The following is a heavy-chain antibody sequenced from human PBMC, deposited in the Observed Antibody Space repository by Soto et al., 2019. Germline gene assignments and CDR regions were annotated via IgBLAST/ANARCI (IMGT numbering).Heavy chain of an antibody. CDR3: VRAAGYSGNDYVYYYGMDV. Sequence: QVQLVESGGGVVQPGRSLRLSCAASGFTFRNYGMHWVRQAPAKGREWVARVWHDGGNKNYVDSVKGRFTISRDNSKHTLYLQMNSLRDEDTAVYSFVRAAGYSGNDYVYYYGMDVWGQGTTVTVSS. D-gene: IGHD5-12*01. J-gene: IGHJ6*02. V-gene: IGHV3-33*01. CDR2: VWHDGGNK. CDR1: GFTFRNYG.